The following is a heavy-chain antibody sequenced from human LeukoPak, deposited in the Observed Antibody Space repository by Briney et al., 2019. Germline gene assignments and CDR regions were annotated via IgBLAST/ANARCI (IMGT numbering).Heavy chain of an antibody. V-gene: IGHV3-21*01. Sequence: GGSLRLSCEASGFTFTSYSMNWVRQAPGGGLEWVSSISIISSYIYYTDSVKGRFTISTDTATNSLYQSMNSLRAEDTAVYYCARDRTVPTLWFDPWGQGTLVTVSS. CDR1: GFTFTSYS. D-gene: IGHD4-17*01. CDR2: ISIISSYI. J-gene: IGHJ5*02. CDR3: ARDRTVPTLWFDP.